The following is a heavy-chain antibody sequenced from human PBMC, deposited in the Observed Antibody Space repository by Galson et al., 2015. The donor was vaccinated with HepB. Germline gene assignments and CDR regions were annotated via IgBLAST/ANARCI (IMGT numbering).Heavy chain of an antibody. CDR1: GSTFTSYD. V-gene: IGHV1-8*01. D-gene: IGHD2-15*01. CDR3: ARGRLYCSGGSCWLSYYYGMDV. Sequence: SVTVSCKASGSTFTSYDINWVRQATGQGLEWMGWMNPNSGNTGYAQKFQGRVTMTRNTSISTAYMELSSLRSEDTAVYYCARGRLYCSGGSCWLSYYYGMDVWGQGTTVTVSS. J-gene: IGHJ6*02. CDR2: MNPNSGNT.